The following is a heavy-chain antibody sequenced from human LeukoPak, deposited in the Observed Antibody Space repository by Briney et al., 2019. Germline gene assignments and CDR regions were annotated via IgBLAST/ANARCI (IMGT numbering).Heavy chain of an antibody. CDR2: IYYSGNT. CDR1: GGSISDYY. CDR3: ARVSCTTTSCPGWFDP. D-gene: IGHD2-2*01. J-gene: IGHJ5*02. V-gene: IGHV4-59*01. Sequence: PSETLSLTCTVSGGSISDYYWSWVRQPPGKGLEWMGHIYYSGNTNYNPALKSRVAISVDTSKNQFSLRLSSVTAADTAVYLCARVSCTTTSCPGWFDPWGQGTLVTVSS.